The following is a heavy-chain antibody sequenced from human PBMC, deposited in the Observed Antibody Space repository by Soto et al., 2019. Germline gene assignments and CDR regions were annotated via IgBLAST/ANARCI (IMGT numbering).Heavy chain of an antibody. CDR3: ARSGAVAGNDY. Sequence: VQLVESGGGLVQPGGSLRLSCAASGFTFSSYEMNWVRQAPEKGLEWISYVSSSGDTMYYADSVKGRFTISRDNAKNSLYLQMNSLRAEDTAVYYCARSGAVAGNDYWGQGALVTVSS. V-gene: IGHV3-48*03. CDR2: VSSSGDTM. D-gene: IGHD6-19*01. CDR1: GFTFSSYE. J-gene: IGHJ4*02.